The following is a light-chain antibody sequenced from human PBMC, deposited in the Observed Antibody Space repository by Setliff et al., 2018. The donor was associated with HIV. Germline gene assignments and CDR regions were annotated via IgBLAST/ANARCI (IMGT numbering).Light chain of an antibody. CDR3: ASYAGDGVHDIYV. CDR2: ELS. Sequence: QSALAQPRSVSGSPGQSVAISCTGTSSDIGSHNHVSWYQRYPGKAPKLMIYELSQRPSGVPDRFSGSKSGNTASLTVSGLQAEDEADCYCASYAGDGVHDIYVFGTGTKVTVL. V-gene: IGLV2-11*01. J-gene: IGLJ1*01. CDR1: SSDIGSHNH.